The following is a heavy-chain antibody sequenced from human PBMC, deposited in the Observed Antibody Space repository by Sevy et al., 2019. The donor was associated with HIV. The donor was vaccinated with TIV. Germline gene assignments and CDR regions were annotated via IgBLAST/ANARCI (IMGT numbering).Heavy chain of an antibody. CDR1: GFTFSSYS. CDR3: ASQYSRSSHYYYYYMDV. Sequence: GGSLRLSCAASGFTFSSYSMNWVRQAPGKGLEWVSYISSSSSTIYYADSVKGRFTISSDNAKNSLYLQMSSLRAEDTAVYYCASQYSRSSHYYYYYMDVCSKGTTVTVSS. J-gene: IGHJ6*03. V-gene: IGHV3-48*01. CDR2: ISSSSSTI. D-gene: IGHD6-6*01.